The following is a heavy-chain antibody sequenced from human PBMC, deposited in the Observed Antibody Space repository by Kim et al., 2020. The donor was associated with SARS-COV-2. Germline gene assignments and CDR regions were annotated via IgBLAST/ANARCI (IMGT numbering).Heavy chain of an antibody. CDR3: ARGGSWSYYNDALDI. Sequence: GGSLRLSCAASGFTFGDYGVSWVRQAPGKGLEWVSGINCNGGSTDYADSVKGRFTISRDNAKNSLYLQMNSLRAEDTAVYHCARGGSWSYYNDALDIWGQGTMVTVSS. V-gene: IGHV3-20*01. CDR1: GFTFGDYG. CDR2: INCNGGST. D-gene: IGHD3-10*01. J-gene: IGHJ3*02.